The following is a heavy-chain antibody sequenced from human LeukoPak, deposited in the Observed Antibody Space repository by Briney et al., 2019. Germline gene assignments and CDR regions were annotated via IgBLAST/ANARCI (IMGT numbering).Heavy chain of an antibody. V-gene: IGHV3-48*03. CDR2: ISSSGSAI. Sequence: GGSLRLSCAASGFTFSSYEMNWVRQAPGKGLEWVSFISSSGSAIHYADSVRGRFTVSRDNAKNSLYLQMSRLRAEDTAVYYCAREKLSFFDSSGYFDYWGQGTLVTVSS. CDR3: AREKLSFFDSSGYFDY. D-gene: IGHD3-22*01. J-gene: IGHJ4*02. CDR1: GFTFSSYE.